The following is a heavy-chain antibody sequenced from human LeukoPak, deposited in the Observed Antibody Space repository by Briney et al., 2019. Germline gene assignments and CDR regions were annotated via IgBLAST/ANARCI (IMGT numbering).Heavy chain of an antibody. CDR1: GASISTSSYY. CDR2: IYYSGST. V-gene: IGHV4-39*01. J-gene: IGHJ4*02. D-gene: IGHD3-9*01. CDR3: AAPDILTGLKSFDY. Sequence: SETLSLTCTVSGASISTSSYYWGWIRQPPGKGLEWIGSIYYSGSTYYNPSLKSRVTISVDTSKNQFSLKLSSVTAADTAVYYCAAPDILTGLKSFDYWGQGTLVTVSS.